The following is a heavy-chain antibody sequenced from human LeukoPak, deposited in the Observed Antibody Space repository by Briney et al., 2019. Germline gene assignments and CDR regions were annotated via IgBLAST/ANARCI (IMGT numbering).Heavy chain of an antibody. CDR3: AKDGYSGYDY. CDR2: ITGSGEIT. CDR1: GFTFDNYA. V-gene: IGHV3-23*01. J-gene: IGHJ4*02. D-gene: IGHD5-12*01. Sequence: GGSLRLSCAASGFTFDNYAMTWVRQAPGKGLAWVSAITGSGEITYYADSVKGRFTISRDNSKNTLYLQMNSLRAEDTAVYYCAKDGYSGYDYWGQGTLVTVS.